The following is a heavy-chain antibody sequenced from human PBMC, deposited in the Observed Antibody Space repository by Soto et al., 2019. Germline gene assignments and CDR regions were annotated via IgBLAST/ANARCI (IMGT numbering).Heavy chain of an antibody. V-gene: IGHV3-53*01. CDR1: GMSVDDYH. CDR3: ARPDENSFPSGLDV. Sequence: GGSLRLSCKVSGMSVDDYHLTWVRQAPGRGLEWVSILYRGGYMRYRVSVLGRFTISRDTSKNTLYLQMKYLTVEDTATYYCARPDENSFPSGLDVWGQGTTVTVSS. CDR2: LYRGGYM. J-gene: IGHJ6*02. D-gene: IGHD4-4*01.